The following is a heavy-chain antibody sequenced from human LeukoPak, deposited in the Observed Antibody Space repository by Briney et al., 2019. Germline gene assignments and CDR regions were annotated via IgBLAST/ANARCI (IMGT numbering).Heavy chain of an antibody. CDR1: GGTFSSYA. J-gene: IGHJ4*02. Sequence: ASVKVSCKASGGTFSSYAISWARQAPGQGLEWMGGIIPIFGTANYAQKFQGRVTITADESTSTAYMELSSLRSEDTAVYYCARDLGYCSGGSCYSGDSFDYWGQGTLVTVSS. CDR2: IIPIFGTA. CDR3: ARDLGYCSGGSCYSGDSFDY. V-gene: IGHV1-69*13. D-gene: IGHD2-15*01.